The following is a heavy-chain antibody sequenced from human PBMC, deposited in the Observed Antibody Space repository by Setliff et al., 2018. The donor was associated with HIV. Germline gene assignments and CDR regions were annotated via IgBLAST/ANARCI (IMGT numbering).Heavy chain of an antibody. CDR2: IYYSGST. D-gene: IGHD7-27*01. V-gene: IGHV4-31*03. CDR3: ARLLRAPTGELDF. CDR1: GGSISSGGYY. J-gene: IGHJ4*02. Sequence: SETLSLTCTVSGGSISSGGYYWSWIRQHPGKGLEWIGYIYYSGSTYYNPSLKSRVTISVDTSKNQFSLKLSSVTAADTAVYYCARLLRAPTGELDFWGQGTLVTVSS.